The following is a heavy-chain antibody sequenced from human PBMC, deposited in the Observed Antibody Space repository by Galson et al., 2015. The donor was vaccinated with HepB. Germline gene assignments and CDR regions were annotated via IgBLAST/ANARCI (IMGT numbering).Heavy chain of an antibody. V-gene: IGHV3-7*01. CDR2: IKPDGSEK. J-gene: IGHJ4*02. CDR1: GFTLSNYW. CDR3: AREGGAGYSFDY. D-gene: IGHD3-9*01. Sequence: SLRLSCAASGFTLSNYWMTWVRQAPGKGLEWVANIKPDGSEKSSVDSMKGRLTISRDNAKNSLYLQMNSLRAEDTAVYCCAREGGAGYSFDYWGQGTLVAVSS.